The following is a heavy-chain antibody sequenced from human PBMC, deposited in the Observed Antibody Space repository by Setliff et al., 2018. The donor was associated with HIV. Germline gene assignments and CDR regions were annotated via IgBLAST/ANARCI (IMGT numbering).Heavy chain of an antibody. V-gene: IGHV4-34*01. CDR3: ARPGRASYYYYMDV. CDR2: INHSGST. Sequence: SETLSLTCAVYGGSFSGYYWSWIRQPPGKGLEWIGEINHSGSTNHNPSLKSRVTISVDTSKNQFSLKLSSVTAADTAVYYCARPGRASYYYYMDVWGKGTTVTVSS. D-gene: IGHD3-10*01. J-gene: IGHJ6*03. CDR1: GGSFSGYY.